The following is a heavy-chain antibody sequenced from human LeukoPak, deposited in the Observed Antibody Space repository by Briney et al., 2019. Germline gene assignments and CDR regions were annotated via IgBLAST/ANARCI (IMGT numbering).Heavy chain of an antibody. CDR2: MNPNSGNT. D-gene: IGHD6-19*01. CDR3: ARGYSSGWGYYYYGMDV. V-gene: IGHV1-8*01. J-gene: IGHJ6*02. Sequence: ASVNVSCKASGYTFTSYDINWVRQATGQGLEWMGWMNPNSGNTGYAQKFQGRVTMTRNTSISTAYMELSSLRSEDTAVYYCARGYSSGWGYYYYGMDVWGQGTTVTVSS. CDR1: GYTFTSYD.